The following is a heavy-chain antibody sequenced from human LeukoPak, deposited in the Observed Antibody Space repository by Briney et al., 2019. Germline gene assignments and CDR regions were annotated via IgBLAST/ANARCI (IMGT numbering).Heavy chain of an antibody. J-gene: IGHJ3*02. CDR3: ARARGLYDSSGYPLDAFDI. CDR2: IYTSGST. V-gene: IGHV4-4*07. Sequence: PSETLSLTCTVSGGSISSYYWSWIRQPAGKGLEWIGRIYTSGSTNYNPSLKSRVTMSVDTSKNQFSLKLSSVTAADTAVYYCARARGLYDSSGYPLDAFDIWGQGTMATVSS. CDR1: GGSISSYY. D-gene: IGHD3-22*01.